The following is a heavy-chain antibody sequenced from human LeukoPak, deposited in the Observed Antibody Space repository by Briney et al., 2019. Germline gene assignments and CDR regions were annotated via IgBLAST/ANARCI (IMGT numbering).Heavy chain of an antibody. Sequence: PGRSLRLSCAASGFTFDDYAMHWVRQAPGKGLEWVSGISWNSGSIGYADSVKGRFTISRDNSKNTLYLQMNSLRTEDTAVYYCAKDLFAMTQWEQLGYWGQGTLVTVSS. CDR2: ISWNSGSI. J-gene: IGHJ4*02. CDR3: AKDLFAMTQWEQLGY. CDR1: GFTFDDYA. V-gene: IGHV3-9*01. D-gene: IGHD1-26*01.